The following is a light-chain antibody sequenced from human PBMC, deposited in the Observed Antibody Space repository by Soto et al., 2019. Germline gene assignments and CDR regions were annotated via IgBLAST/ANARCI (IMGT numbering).Light chain of an antibody. Sequence: QPVLTQSPSASASLGASVKLTCTLNSGHSTYAIAWHQQQPEKGPRYLMKVSSDGSHSKGDGIPDRFSGSSSGAERYLTISSLQSEDEADYYCQTWGTGIVIFGGGTKLTVL. CDR1: SGHSTYA. CDR2: VSSDGSH. J-gene: IGLJ2*01. V-gene: IGLV4-69*01. CDR3: QTWGTGIVI.